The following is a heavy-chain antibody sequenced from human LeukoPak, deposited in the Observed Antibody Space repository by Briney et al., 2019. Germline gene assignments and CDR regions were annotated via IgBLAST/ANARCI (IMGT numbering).Heavy chain of an antibody. V-gene: IGHV3-48*04. J-gene: IGHJ6*04. CDR3: ANVWGVVVAARF. CDR1: GFTFSSYW. Sequence: GGSLRLSCAASGFTFSSYWMSWVRQTPGKGLEWLSYISSGGSAIYYADSVKGRFTISRDNAKNSLYLQMNSLRAEDTAVYYCANVWGVVVAARFWGKGTTVTISS. D-gene: IGHD2-15*01. CDR2: ISSGGSAI.